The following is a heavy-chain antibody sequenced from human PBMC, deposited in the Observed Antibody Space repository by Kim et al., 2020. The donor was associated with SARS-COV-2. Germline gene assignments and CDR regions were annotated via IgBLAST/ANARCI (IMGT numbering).Heavy chain of an antibody. J-gene: IGHJ4*02. D-gene: IGHD6-13*01. CDR3: AKDRAAAAGTGQFDY. V-gene: IGHV3-23*01. Sequence: ADSVKGRSTIARDSSQNTVYLQVNNRRGDDTAVYYCAKDRAAAAGTGQFDYWGQGTLVTVSS.